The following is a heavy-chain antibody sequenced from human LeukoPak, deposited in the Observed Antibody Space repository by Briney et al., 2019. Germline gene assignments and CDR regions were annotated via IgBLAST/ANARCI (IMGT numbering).Heavy chain of an antibody. V-gene: IGHV3-20*01. CDR2: INWNGGST. Sequence: GGSLRLSCAASGFIFNDYGMSWVRQAPGKGLEWVSSINWNGGSTYYADSVKGRFTISRDNAKNSLYLQMNSLRAEDTALYHCARDRGRYCSGGTCYDWFDPWGQGTLVTVSS. J-gene: IGHJ5*02. CDR3: ARDRGRYCSGGTCYDWFDP. D-gene: IGHD2-15*01. CDR1: GFIFNDYG.